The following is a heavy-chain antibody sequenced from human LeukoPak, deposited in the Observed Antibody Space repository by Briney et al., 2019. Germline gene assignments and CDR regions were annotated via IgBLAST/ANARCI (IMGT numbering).Heavy chain of an antibody. J-gene: IGHJ3*02. D-gene: IGHD4-17*01. CDR2: ISYIGTT. CDR3: ARDLVTVTKGFDI. Sequence: PSETLSLTCAVSGDSFSSHYWTWIRQPPGRGRAWIGYISYIGTTNYNPSLKSRVTISINTSKNQFSLKLSSVTTADTAVYYCARDLVTVTKGFDIWGLGTMVSVSS. CDR1: GDSFSSHY. V-gene: IGHV4-59*11.